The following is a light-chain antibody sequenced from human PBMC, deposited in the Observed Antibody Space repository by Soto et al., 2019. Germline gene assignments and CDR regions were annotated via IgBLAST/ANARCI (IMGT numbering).Light chain of an antibody. Sequence: DIQMTQSPSSLSASVGDRVTITCQASQDISNYLNWYQKKSGQAPRLLMYAASSLQSGVPSRFSGSGSGTDFTLTISSLQPEDSATYYCQQSDSMPWTFGQGTKVEIK. CDR1: QDISNY. CDR2: AAS. CDR3: QQSDSMPWT. V-gene: IGKV1-39*01. J-gene: IGKJ1*01.